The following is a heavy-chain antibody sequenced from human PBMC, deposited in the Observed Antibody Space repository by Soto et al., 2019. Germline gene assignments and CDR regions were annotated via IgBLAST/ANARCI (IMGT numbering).Heavy chain of an antibody. Sequence: SETLSLTCAVYGGSFSGYYWSWIRQPPGKGLEWIGETNHSGSTNYNPSLKSRVTISVDTSKNQFSLKLSSVTAADTAVYYCARGRYCSSTSCYTKYYYYYGMDVWGQGTTVTVSS. CDR1: GGSFSGYY. D-gene: IGHD2-2*02. V-gene: IGHV4-34*01. CDR2: TNHSGST. CDR3: ARGRYCSSTSCYTKYYYYYGMDV. J-gene: IGHJ6*02.